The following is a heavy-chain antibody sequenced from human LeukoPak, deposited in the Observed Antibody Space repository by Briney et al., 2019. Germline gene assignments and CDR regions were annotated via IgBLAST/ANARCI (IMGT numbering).Heavy chain of an antibody. CDR3: ARVARITMIVVVIENFDY. Sequence: ASETLSLTCTVSGYSISSGYYWGWIRQPPGKGLEWIGSIYHSGSTYYNPSLKSRLTISVDTSKNQFSLKLSSVTAADTAVYYCARVARITMIVVVIENFDYWGQGTLVTVSS. CDR2: IYHSGST. CDR1: GYSISSGYY. V-gene: IGHV4-38-2*02. J-gene: IGHJ4*02. D-gene: IGHD3-22*01.